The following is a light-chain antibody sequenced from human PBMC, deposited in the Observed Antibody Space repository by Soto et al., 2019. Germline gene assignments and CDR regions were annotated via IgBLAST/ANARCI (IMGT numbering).Light chain of an antibody. CDR2: DAS. Sequence: EIVMTQSPATLSVSPGEGATLSCRASQSVSHNLAWYQQKPGQAPRLLIYDASSRATGIPDRFSGGGSGTDFTLTISRLEPEDFAVYYCQQFSSYPLTFGGGTKVEIK. V-gene: IGKV3-20*01. CDR3: QQFSSYPLT. J-gene: IGKJ4*01. CDR1: QSVSHN.